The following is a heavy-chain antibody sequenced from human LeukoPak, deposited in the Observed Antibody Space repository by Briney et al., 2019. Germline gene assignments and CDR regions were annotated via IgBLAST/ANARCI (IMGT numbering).Heavy chain of an antibody. CDR1: GGSISSSSSY. V-gene: IGHV4-39*07. J-gene: IGHJ4*02. CDR3: ARGRQGFHFDY. CDR2: IYTSGST. Sequence: SETLSLTCTVSGGSISSSSSYWGWIRQPPGKGLEWIGSIYTSGSTNYNPSLKSRVTISVDTSKNQFSLKLSSVTAADTAVYYCARGRQGFHFDYWGQGTLVTVSS.